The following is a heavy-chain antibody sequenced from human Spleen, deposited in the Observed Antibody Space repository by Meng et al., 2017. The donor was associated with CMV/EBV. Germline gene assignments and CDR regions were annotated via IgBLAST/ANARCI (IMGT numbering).Heavy chain of an antibody. J-gene: IGHJ6*02. CDR3: ARGYDFWSGGSYYYYGMDV. Sequence: GGSLRLSCAASGFTFSDYNMNWVRQAPGKGLEWVSYISYSSSTIYYADSLKGRFTISRDNAKNSLYLQMNSLRAEDTALYQCARGYDFWSGGSYYYYGMDVWGQGTTVTVSS. V-gene: IGHV3-48*04. CDR1: GFTFSDYN. CDR2: ISYSSSTI. D-gene: IGHD3-3*01.